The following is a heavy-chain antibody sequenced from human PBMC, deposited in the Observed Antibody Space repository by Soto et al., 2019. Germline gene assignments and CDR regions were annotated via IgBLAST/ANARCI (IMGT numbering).Heavy chain of an antibody. Sequence: EVQLLESGGGLVQPGGSLRLSCAASGFTFSSYAMSWVRQSPGKGLEWVSAISGSGGSTYYADSVKGRFTISRDNSKNTLYLQMNSLRAEDTAVYYCAKGKPCSSTSCYVSDVRSYGFDYWGQGTLVTVSS. CDR3: AKGKPCSSTSCYVSDVRSYGFDY. V-gene: IGHV3-23*01. CDR2: ISGSGGST. D-gene: IGHD2-2*01. CDR1: GFTFSSYA. J-gene: IGHJ4*02.